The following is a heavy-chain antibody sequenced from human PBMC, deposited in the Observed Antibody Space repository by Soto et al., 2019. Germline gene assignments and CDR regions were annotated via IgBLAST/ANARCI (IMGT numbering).Heavy chain of an antibody. CDR3: VRGGGGGLFEH. J-gene: IGHJ4*02. CDR2: ISPKSTFR. V-gene: IGHV3-11*06. CDR1: GFPFNDYY. Sequence: QVHLVESGVGLVKPGGSLRLSCATSGFPFNDYYMTWIRQAPGKGLEWLSHISPKSTFRNYADSVKGRFTISRDNTESSLFLQMNSLGVDDTAVYSCVRGGGGGLFEHWGQGVLVTVSS. D-gene: IGHD2-21*01.